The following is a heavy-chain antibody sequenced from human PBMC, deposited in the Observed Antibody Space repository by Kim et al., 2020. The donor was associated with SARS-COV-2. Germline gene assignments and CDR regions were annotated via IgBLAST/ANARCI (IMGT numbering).Heavy chain of an antibody. Sequence: SETLSLTCAVYGGSFSGYYWSWIRQPPGKGLEWIGEINHSGSTNYNPSLKSRVTISVDTSKNQFSLKLSSVTAADTAVYYCARGRNVKGYGVRPLDYWGQGTLVTVSS. CDR1: GGSFSGYY. CDR2: INHSGST. CDR3: ARGRNVKGYGVRPLDY. D-gene: IGHD4-17*01. V-gene: IGHV4-34*01. J-gene: IGHJ4*02.